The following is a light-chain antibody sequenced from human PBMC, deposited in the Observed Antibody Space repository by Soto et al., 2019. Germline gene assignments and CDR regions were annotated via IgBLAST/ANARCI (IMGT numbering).Light chain of an antibody. CDR1: QSVSSN. CDR3: QQYNVWPPWT. Sequence: EIVLTQSPGTLSLSPGEIATLSCRASQSVSSNLAWYQQKLGQAPRLLIYGASTRATGVPARFSGSGSGTEFTLTISSLQSEDFAVYYCQQYNVWPPWTFGQGTKVDIK. V-gene: IGKV3-15*01. CDR2: GAS. J-gene: IGKJ1*01.